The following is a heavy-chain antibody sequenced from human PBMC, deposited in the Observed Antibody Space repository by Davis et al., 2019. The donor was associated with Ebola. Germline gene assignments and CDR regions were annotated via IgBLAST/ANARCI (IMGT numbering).Heavy chain of an antibody. J-gene: IGHJ5*02. CDR2: IYYSGST. V-gene: IGHV4-59*01. CDR3: ARAPRRGDYGAWFDP. Sequence: PSETLSLTCTVSGGSISSYYWSWIRQPPGKGLEWIGYIYYSGSTNYNPSLKSRVTISVDTSKNQFSLKLSSVTAADTAVYYCARAPRRGDYGAWFDPWGQGTLVTVSS. CDR1: GGSISSYY. D-gene: IGHD4-17*01.